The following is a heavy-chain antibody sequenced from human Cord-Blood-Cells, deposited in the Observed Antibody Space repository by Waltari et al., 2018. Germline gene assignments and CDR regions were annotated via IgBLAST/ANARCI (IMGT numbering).Heavy chain of an antibody. J-gene: IGHJ3*02. CDR2: IKQDGSEK. Sequence: EVQLVESGGGLVQPGGSLSLSCAASGFTFSGYWMSWVRQAPGKGLEWVANIKQDGSEKYYVDSVKGRFTISRDNAKNSLYLQMNSLRAEDTAVYYCARPQYYDILTGYHDAFDIWGQGTMVTVSS. D-gene: IGHD3-9*01. CDR3: ARPQYYDILTGYHDAFDI. V-gene: IGHV3-7*01. CDR1: GFTFSGYW.